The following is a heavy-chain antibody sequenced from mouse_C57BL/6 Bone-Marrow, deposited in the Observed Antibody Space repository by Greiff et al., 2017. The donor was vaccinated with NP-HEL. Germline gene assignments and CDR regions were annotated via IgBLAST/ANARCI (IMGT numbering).Heavy chain of an antibody. CDR3: TRDTAYYSKEGYYFDY. CDR1: GFTFSSYA. V-gene: IGHV5-9-1*02. J-gene: IGHJ2*01. D-gene: IGHD2-5*01. CDR2: ISSGGDYI. Sequence: DVHLVESGEGLVKPGGSLKLSCAASGFTFSSYAMSWVRQTPEKRLEWVAYISSGGDYIYYADTVKGRFTISRDNARNTLYLQMSSLKSEDTAMYYCTRDTAYYSKEGYYFDYWGQGTTLTVSS.